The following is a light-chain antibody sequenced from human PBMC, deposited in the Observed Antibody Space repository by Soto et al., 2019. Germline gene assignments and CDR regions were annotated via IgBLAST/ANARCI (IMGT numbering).Light chain of an antibody. Sequence: QSVLTQPASVSGSPGLSVAISCTGTSSDVGGYNSVSWYQQHPGKAPKLVIYDVTSRPSGVSNRFSGSKSGNTASLTFFGLQAEDEGDYYCSSYRTGGSYVFGTGTKVTVL. CDR2: DVT. CDR1: SSDVGGYNS. J-gene: IGLJ1*01. V-gene: IGLV2-14*01. CDR3: SSYRTGGSYV.